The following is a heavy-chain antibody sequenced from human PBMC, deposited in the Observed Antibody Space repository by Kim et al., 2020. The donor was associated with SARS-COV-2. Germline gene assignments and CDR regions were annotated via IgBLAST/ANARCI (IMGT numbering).Heavy chain of an antibody. V-gene: IGHV4-31*02. CDR3: ASLWFGELLYYFDY. Sequence: NPSLKSRVTISVDTSKNQFSLKLSSVTAADTAVYYCASLWFGELLYYFDYWGQGTLVTVSS. D-gene: IGHD3-10*01. J-gene: IGHJ4*02.